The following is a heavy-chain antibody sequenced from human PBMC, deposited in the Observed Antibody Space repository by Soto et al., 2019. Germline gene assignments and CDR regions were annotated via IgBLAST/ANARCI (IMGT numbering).Heavy chain of an antibody. CDR3: ARREVGVPAAADAFDI. V-gene: IGHV5-51*01. J-gene: IGHJ3*02. Sequence: PGESLKVSCKGSGYSCTSYWIGWVRQMPGKGLEWMGIIYPGDSDTRYSPSFQGQVTISADRSISTAYLQWSSLKASDTAMYYCARREVGVPAAADAFDIWGQGTMVTVS. D-gene: IGHD2-2*01. CDR1: GYSCTSYW. CDR2: IYPGDSDT.